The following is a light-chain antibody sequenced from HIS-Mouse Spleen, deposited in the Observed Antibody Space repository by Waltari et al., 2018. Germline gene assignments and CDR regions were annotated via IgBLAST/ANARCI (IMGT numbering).Light chain of an antibody. CDR3: QQRSNWL. Sequence: DIVLTQSPATLSLYPGDRATLPCRASQSVSSYLAWYQPKPGQAPRLLIYDASNRATGIPARFSGSGSGTDFTLTISSLEPEDFAVYYCQQRSNWLFGGGTKVEIK. J-gene: IGKJ4*01. CDR1: QSVSSY. V-gene: IGKV3-11*01. CDR2: DAS.